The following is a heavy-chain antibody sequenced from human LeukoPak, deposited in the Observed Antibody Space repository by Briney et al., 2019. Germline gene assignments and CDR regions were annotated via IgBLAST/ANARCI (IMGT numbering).Heavy chain of an antibody. Sequence: ASVKVSCKASGYTFTSYYIYWMRQAHGHGLDWMGIINPSGGRTNYAHKFQGRVTMTRDMSTSTVYMELSSLRSEDTAVYYCARERGGSYFGTGVDFDYWGQGTLVTVSS. D-gene: IGHD1-26*01. CDR2: INPSGGRT. CDR3: ARERGGSYFGTGVDFDY. V-gene: IGHV1-46*01. CDR1: GYTFTSYY. J-gene: IGHJ4*02.